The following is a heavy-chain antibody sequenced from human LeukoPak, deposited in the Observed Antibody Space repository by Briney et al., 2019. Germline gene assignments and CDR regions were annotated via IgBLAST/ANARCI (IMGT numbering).Heavy chain of an antibody. CDR2: IYYSGST. D-gene: IGHD3-22*01. J-gene: IGHJ4*02. CDR1: GGSISSSSYY. Sequence: SETLSLTCTVSGGSISSSSYYWGWIRQPPGKGLEWIGSIYYSGSTYYNPSLKSRVTISVDTSKNQFSLKLSSVTAADTAVYYCARHVVEYYYDSSGYYLDYWGQGTLVTVSS. V-gene: IGHV4-39*01. CDR3: ARHVVEYYYDSSGYYLDY.